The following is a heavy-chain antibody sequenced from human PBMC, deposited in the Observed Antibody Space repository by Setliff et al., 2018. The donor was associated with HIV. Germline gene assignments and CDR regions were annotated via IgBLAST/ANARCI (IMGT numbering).Heavy chain of an antibody. J-gene: IGHJ6*03. CDR2: IYYRGNT. CDR3: ARETRGGYGDYYYYPMDV. V-gene: IGHV4-39*07. Sequence: SETLSLTCTVSGGSISTTSSYWGWIRQSPGKGLEWIANIYYRGNTYYNPSLKRRVTISVDTSKNQFSLKLNSVAAADTAVYFCARETRGGYGDYYYYPMDVWGKGTTVTVSS. CDR1: GGSISTTSSY. D-gene: IGHD5-12*01.